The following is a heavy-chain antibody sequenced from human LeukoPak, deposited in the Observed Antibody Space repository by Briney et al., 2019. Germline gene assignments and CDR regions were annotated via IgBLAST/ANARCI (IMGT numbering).Heavy chain of an antibody. CDR2: INHSGST. D-gene: IGHD3-9*01. CDR1: GGSCSGYY. CDR3: ARKDLTGYIDY. J-gene: IGHJ4*02. Sequence: PSETLSLTCAVYGGSCSGYYWSWIRQPPGKGLEWIAEINHSGSTNYNPSLKRRVTISVDTSKNQFSLKLSSVNAADTAVYYCARKDLTGYIDYWGQGTLVTVSS. V-gene: IGHV4-34*01.